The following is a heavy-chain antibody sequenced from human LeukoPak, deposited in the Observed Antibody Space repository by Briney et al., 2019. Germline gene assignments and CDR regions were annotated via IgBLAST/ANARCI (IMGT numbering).Heavy chain of an antibody. D-gene: IGHD4-17*01. CDR1: GGSFSGYY. V-gene: IGHV4-39*01. J-gene: IGHJ5*02. Sequence: PSETLSLTCAVYGGSFSGYYWGWIRQPPGKGLEWIGSIYYSGSTHYNPSLKSRVTISVDTSKNQFSLKLSSVTAADTAVYYCARHVRTVTTDNWFDPWGQGTLVTVSS. CDR3: ARHVRTVTTDNWFDP. CDR2: IYYSGST.